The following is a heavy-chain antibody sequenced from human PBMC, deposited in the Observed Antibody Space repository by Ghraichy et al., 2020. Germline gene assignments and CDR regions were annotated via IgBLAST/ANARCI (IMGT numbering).Heavy chain of an antibody. J-gene: IGHJ4*02. CDR1: GFTFGDYW. CDR2: LNQDGSEK. D-gene: IGHD6-6*01. V-gene: IGHV3-7*01. CDR3: ARDGGSSSPDFDY. Sequence: GGSLRLSCAASGFTFGDYWMTWVRQAPGKGLEWVANLNQDGSEKYYVDSVKGRFIISRDNAKNSVYLQMNSLRAEDTAIYFCARDGGSSSPDFDYWGQGIPVTVSS.